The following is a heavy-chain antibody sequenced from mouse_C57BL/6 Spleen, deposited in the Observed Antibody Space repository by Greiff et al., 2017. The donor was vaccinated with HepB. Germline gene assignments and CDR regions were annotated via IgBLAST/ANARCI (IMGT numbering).Heavy chain of an antibody. CDR3: ARGGGSHYYAMDY. D-gene: IGHD1-1*02. CDR2: IYPRSGNT. V-gene: IGHV1-81*01. J-gene: IGHJ4*01. Sequence: QVQLQQSGAELARPGASVKLSCKASGYTFTSYGISWVKQRTGQGLEWIGEIYPRSGNTYYNEKFKGKDTLTADKSSSTAYMELRSLTSEDSAVYFCARGGGSHYYAMDYWGQGTSVTVSS. CDR1: GYTFTSYG.